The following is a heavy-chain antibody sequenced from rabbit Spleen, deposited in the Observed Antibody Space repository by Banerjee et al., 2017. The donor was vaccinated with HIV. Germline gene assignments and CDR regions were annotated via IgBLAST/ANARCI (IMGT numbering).Heavy chain of an antibody. D-gene: IGHD1-1*01. CDR2: TVGGRSTFT. V-gene: IGHV1S40*01. J-gene: IGHJ6*01. CDR3: ARDPATSFSTYGMDL. Sequence: QSLEESGGGLVQPEGSLILTCKASGFSFSSNDYMCWVRQAPGKGLEWIACTVGGRSTFTYYASWAKGRFTISKASSTTVTLQMTILTAADTATYFCARDPATSFSTYGMDLWGPGTLVTVS. CDR1: GFSFSSNDY.